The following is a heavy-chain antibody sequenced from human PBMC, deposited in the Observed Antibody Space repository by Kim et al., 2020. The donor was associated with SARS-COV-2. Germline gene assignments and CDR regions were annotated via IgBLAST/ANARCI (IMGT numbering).Heavy chain of an antibody. CDR3: ASVGSTMIALDI. D-gene: IGHD3-22*01. CDR1: GGSISSGGYY. CDR2: IYYSGST. Sequence: SETLSLTCTVSGGSISSGGYYWSWIRQHPGKGLEWIGYIYYSGSTYYNPSLKSRVTISVDTSKNQFSLKLSSVTAADTAVYYCASVGSTMIALDIWGQGTMVTVSS. V-gene: IGHV4-31*03. J-gene: IGHJ3*02.